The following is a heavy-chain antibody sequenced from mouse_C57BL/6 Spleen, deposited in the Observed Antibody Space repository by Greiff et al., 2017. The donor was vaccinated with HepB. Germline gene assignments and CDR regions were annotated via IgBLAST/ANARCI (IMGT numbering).Heavy chain of an antibody. CDR1: GYTFTDYY. CDR2: INPNNGGT. V-gene: IGHV1-26*01. J-gene: IGHJ2*01. CDR3: AYVFDY. Sequence: VQLQQSGPELVKPGASVKISCKASGYTFTDYYMNWVKQSHGKSLEWIGDINPNNGGTSYNQKFKSKATLTVDKSSSTAYMELRSLTSEDSAVYYCAYVFDYWGQGTTLTVSS. D-gene: IGHD1-1*01.